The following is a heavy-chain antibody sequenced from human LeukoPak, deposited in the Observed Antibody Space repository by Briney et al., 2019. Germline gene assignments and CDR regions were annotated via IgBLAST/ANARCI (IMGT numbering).Heavy chain of an antibody. Sequence: PGGSLRLSCAASGFTFSSYAMSWVRQAPGKGLEWVSAISGSGGSTYYADSVKGRFTISRDNSKNTLYLQMNSLRAEGTAVYYCARGGLRAYYMDVWGKGTTVTVSS. CDR3: ARGGLRAYYMDV. D-gene: IGHD3-3*01. CDR2: ISGSGGST. V-gene: IGHV3-23*01. CDR1: GFTFSSYA. J-gene: IGHJ6*03.